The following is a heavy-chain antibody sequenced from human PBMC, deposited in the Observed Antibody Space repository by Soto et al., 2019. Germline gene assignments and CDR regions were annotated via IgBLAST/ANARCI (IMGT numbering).Heavy chain of an antibody. CDR3: ARQQYTVVTAFDV. V-gene: IGHV4-59*07. Sequence: QVQLQESGPGLVKTSDTLSLTYTVSGGSITPYYWSWIRQPPGEGLEWIGYVSYSGKTGYNPSLKSRVSMSIDTSKNEFSLKLTSLTAADAATYYCARQQYTVVTAFDVWGQGTTVAVSS. CDR2: VSYSGKT. CDR1: GGSITPYY. J-gene: IGHJ3*01. D-gene: IGHD2-15*01.